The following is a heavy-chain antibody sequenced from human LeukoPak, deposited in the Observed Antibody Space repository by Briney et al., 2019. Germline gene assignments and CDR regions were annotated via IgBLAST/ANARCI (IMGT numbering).Heavy chain of an antibody. CDR2: IKSKTDGGTT. CDR3: TTGFLEWLSLKQYYFDY. Sequence: GGSLRLSCAASGFTFSNAWMSWVRQAPGKGLEWVGRIKSKTDGGTTDCAAPVKGRFTISRDDSKNTLYLQMNSLKTEDTAVYYCTTGFLEWLSLKQYYFDYWGQGTLVTVSS. V-gene: IGHV3-15*01. J-gene: IGHJ4*02. D-gene: IGHD3-3*01. CDR1: GFTFSNAW.